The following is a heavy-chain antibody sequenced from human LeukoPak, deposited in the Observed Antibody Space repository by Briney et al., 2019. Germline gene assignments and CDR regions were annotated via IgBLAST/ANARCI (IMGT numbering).Heavy chain of an antibody. CDR2: INHSGST. D-gene: IGHD6-19*01. CDR1: GGSFSGYY. J-gene: IGHJ1*01. CDR3: ARAYPRSSSGWYFYFQH. V-gene: IGHV4-34*01. Sequence: SETLSLTCAVYGGSFSGYYWSWIRQPPGKGLEWIGEINHSGSTNYNPSLKSRLIISVDTSKNQFSLKLSSVAAADTAVYYWARAYPRSSSGWYFYFQHWGQGTLVTVAS.